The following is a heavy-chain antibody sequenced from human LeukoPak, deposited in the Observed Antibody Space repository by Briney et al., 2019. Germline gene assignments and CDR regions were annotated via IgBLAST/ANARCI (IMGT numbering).Heavy chain of an antibody. Sequence: GESLTISCKGSGYSFTSYWIGWVRQMPGKGLEWMGIIYPGDSDTRYSPSFQGQVTISADKSISTAYLQWSSLKASDTAMYSCARPTIFGVVMGAFDIWGQGTMVTVSS. D-gene: IGHD3-3*01. J-gene: IGHJ3*02. CDR2: IYPGDSDT. CDR1: GYSFTSYW. CDR3: ARPTIFGVVMGAFDI. V-gene: IGHV5-51*01.